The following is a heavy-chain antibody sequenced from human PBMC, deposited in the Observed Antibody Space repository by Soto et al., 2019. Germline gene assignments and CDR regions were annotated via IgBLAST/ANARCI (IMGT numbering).Heavy chain of an antibody. CDR3: ATDPLIAVAGTGPFDY. CDR2: FDPEDGET. Sequence: ASVKVSCKVSGYTLTELSMHWVRQAPGKGLEWMGGFDPEDGETIYAQKFQGRVTMTEDTSTDTAYMELSSLRSEDTAVYYCATDPLIAVAGTGPFDYWGQGTLVTVSS. CDR1: GYTLTELS. V-gene: IGHV1-24*01. J-gene: IGHJ4*02. D-gene: IGHD6-19*01.